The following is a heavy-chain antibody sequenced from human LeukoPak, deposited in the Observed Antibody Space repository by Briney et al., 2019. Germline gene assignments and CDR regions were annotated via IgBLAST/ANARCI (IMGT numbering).Heavy chain of an antibody. Sequence: GGSLRLSCAASGFTFSSYSMNWVRQAPGKGLEWVSYTTSSGSTIYYADSVKGRFTISRDNVKNSLSLQMNSLRAEDTAVYYCARAGYCSGGSCIRSFDPWGQGTLVTVSS. CDR3: ARAGYCSGGSCIRSFDP. D-gene: IGHD2-15*01. CDR1: GFTFSSYS. CDR2: TTSSGSTI. V-gene: IGHV3-48*01. J-gene: IGHJ5*02.